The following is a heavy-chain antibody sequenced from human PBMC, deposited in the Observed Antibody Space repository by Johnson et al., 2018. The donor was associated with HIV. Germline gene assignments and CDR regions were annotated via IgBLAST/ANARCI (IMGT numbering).Heavy chain of an antibody. CDR3: ARGGWGDAFDI. CDR1: GFSVSNNY. CDR2: IYSGGRT. V-gene: IGHV3-66*01. Sequence: VQLVESGGGLVQPGGSLRLYCAASGFSVSNNYMSWVRQAPGKGLEWVSVIYSGGRTYYTDSVQGRFTISRDNAKNSLYLQMNSLRAEDTAVYYCARGGWGDAFDIWGQGTMVTVSS. D-gene: IGHD3-16*01. J-gene: IGHJ3*02.